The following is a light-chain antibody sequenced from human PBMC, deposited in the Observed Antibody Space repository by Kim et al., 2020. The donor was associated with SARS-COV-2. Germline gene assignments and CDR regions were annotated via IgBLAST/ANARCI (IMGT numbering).Light chain of an antibody. V-gene: IGLV4-69*01. Sequence: QLALTQSPSASASLGASVKLTCTLSSGHSSYPIAWYQQQPEKGPRYLMKLNSDGSHSKGDGIPDRFSGSSSGAERYLTISSLQSEDEADYYCQTWGTGIRVFGGGTKLTVL. CDR1: SGHSSYP. J-gene: IGLJ3*02. CDR3: QTWGTGIRV. CDR2: LNSDGSH.